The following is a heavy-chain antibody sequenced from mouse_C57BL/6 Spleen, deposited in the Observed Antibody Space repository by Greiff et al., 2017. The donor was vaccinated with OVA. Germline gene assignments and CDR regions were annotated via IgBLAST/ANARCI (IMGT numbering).Heavy chain of an antibody. Sequence: EVQRVESGGGLVKPGWSLKLSCAASGFTFSSYAMSWVRQTPEKRLEWVATISDGGSYTYYPDNVKGRFTISRDNAKNNLYLQMSHLKSEDTAMYYCAREGYYGSFDYWGQGTTLTVSS. CDR2: ISDGGSYT. CDR3: AREGYYGSFDY. CDR1: GFTFSSYA. J-gene: IGHJ2*01. D-gene: IGHD1-1*01. V-gene: IGHV5-4*01.